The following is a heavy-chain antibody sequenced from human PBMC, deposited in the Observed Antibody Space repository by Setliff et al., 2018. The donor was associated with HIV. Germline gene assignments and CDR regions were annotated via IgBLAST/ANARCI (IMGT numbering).Heavy chain of an antibody. V-gene: IGHV1-69*13. CDR1: GGTFSSYG. J-gene: IGHJ4*02. D-gene: IGHD5-12*01. Sequence: ASVKVSCKASGGTFSSYGISWVRQAPGQGLEWIGGIIPIFGTRNYAQKFQGRVTITADESTSTVYLDLSSLRSEDTAMYYCARDAGYSGTSWNYWGQGTLVTVSS. CDR3: ARDAGYSGTSWNY. CDR2: IIPIFGTR.